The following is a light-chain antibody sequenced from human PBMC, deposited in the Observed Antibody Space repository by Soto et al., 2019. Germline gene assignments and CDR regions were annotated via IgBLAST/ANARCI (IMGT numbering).Light chain of an antibody. J-gene: IGLJ1*01. Sequence: QSALTQPPSASGSPGPSVTISCTGTSGDVGGYDYVSWYQQHPGKAPKLMICEVTKRPLGVPDRFSGSKSGNTASLTVSGLQAEDEADYYCSSYAGSDNPYVFGTGTKVTVL. V-gene: IGLV2-8*01. CDR3: SSYAGSDNPYV. CDR1: SGDVGGYDY. CDR2: EVT.